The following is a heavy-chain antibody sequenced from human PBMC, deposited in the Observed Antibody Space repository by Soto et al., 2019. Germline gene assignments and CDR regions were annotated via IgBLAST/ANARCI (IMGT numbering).Heavy chain of an antibody. CDR1: GFTFSSYA. Sequence: VGSLRLSCAASGFTFSSYAMSWVRQAPGKGLEWVSAISGSGGSTYYADSVKGRFTISRDNSKNTLYLQMNSLRAEDTAVYYCAKDSGDIVVVVAATFDYWGQGTLVTVSS. V-gene: IGHV3-23*01. CDR3: AKDSGDIVVVVAATFDY. D-gene: IGHD2-15*01. J-gene: IGHJ4*02. CDR2: ISGSGGST.